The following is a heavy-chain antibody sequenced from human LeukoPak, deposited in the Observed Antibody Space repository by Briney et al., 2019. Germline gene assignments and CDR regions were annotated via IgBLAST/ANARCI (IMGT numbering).Heavy chain of an antibody. D-gene: IGHD5-12*01. V-gene: IGHV3-30*18. Sequence: GGSLRLSCAASGFTFSSYGMQWFRQAPDKGLEWVAAISNDGSNKYYADPVKGRFTISRDNSKNTLYLQMNSLRAEDTAVYYCAKVDIVATIDAGRLVDYWGQGTLVTVSS. CDR3: AKVDIVATIDAGRLVDY. CDR2: ISNDGSNK. J-gene: IGHJ4*02. CDR1: GFTFSSYG.